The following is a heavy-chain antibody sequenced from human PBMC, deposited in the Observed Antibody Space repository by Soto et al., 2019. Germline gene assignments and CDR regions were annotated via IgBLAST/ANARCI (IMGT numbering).Heavy chain of an antibody. CDR2: MAFDGSEK. D-gene: IGHD6-19*01. CDR1: GFVFSSYV. Sequence: QVQLVESGGGVAQPGRSLRLSCAASGFVFSSYVMHWVRQAPGKGLEWVAGMAFDGSEKYYADSVKGRFTISRDNSRDTLHLQMNSLRGEDTAVYYCARGRLAVAGPEPPPFDFWGQGTLVSVSS. V-gene: IGHV3-30*19. J-gene: IGHJ4*02. CDR3: ARGRLAVAGPEPPPFDF.